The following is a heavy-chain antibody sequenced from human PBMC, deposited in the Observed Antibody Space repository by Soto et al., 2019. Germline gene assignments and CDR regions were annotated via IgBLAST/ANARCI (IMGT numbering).Heavy chain of an antibody. V-gene: IGHV3-11*01. CDR1: GFTLSDYS. Sequence: PGGSLRLSCVASGFTLSDYSMSWIRQAPGKGLEWLAFIDSRGRTLSFADSVRGRFTISRDNAENSVYLQMDSLRADDTAVYYCARQAARNYIDSWGQGNSVTVSS. J-gene: IGHJ4*02. CDR2: IDSRGRTL. CDR3: ARQAARNYIDS. D-gene: IGHD6-6*01.